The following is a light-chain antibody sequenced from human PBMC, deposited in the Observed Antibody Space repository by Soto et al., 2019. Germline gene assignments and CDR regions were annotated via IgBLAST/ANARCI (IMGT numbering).Light chain of an antibody. CDR2: AAS. Sequence: DTQMTQSPSFVSASVGDTVTITCRASKGISTWLAWYEVRPGTAPKLLIYAASYLQNGVPSRFSGSGSGTDFTLTISSLQPEDSATYNCQQAGSFLITFGQGTRLEI. V-gene: IGKV1-12*01. CDR1: KGISTW. J-gene: IGKJ5*01. CDR3: QQAGSFLIT.